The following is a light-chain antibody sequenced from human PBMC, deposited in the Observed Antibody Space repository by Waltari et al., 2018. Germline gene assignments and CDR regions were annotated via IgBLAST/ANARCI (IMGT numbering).Light chain of an antibody. CDR1: QSVFYRSDNKNY. V-gene: IGKV4-1*01. J-gene: IGKJ1*01. CDR2: WAS. CDR3: QQYYRSRT. Sequence: DIVMTQPPDSLAVSLGERATIDCKSSQSVFYRSDNKNYLAWYQHKPGPPPKLLFYWASTRESGVPDRFSASGSGTDFTLTINNLQAEDVAVYYCQQYYRSRTFGQGTKVEIK.